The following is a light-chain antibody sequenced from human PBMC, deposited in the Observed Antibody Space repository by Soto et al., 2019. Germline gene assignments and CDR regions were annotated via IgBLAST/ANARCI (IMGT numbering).Light chain of an antibody. CDR1: QNVNSY. CDR2: DAS. Sequence: EIVLTQSPATLSLSPGERATLSCRASQNVNSYLAWYQQKPGQAPRLLIYDASNRATGTPARFSGSGSGTDFTLTISSLEPEDFAVYYCQQRNLWPLTFCQGTKLEIK. J-gene: IGKJ2*01. V-gene: IGKV3-11*01. CDR3: QQRNLWPLT.